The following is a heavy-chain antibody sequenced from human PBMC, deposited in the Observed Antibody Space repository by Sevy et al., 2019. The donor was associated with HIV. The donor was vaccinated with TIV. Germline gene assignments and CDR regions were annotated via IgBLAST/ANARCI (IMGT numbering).Heavy chain of an antibody. CDR2: IYHTGST. D-gene: IGHD3-22*01. CDR3: ARGGYDSSGYYGGEYFQH. J-gene: IGHJ1*01. CDR1: GDSISSGGYS. V-gene: IGHV4-30-2*01. Sequence: SETLSLTCAVSGDSISSGGYSWSWIRQPPGKGLEWIGYIYHTGSTYYNPSLKSRVTISVDRSKNQFTRKLCSVTAADTAVYYCARGGYDSSGYYGGEYFQHWGQGTLVTVSS.